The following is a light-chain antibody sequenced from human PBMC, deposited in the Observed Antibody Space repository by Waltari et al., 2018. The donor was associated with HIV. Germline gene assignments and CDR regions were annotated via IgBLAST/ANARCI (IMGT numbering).Light chain of an antibody. CDR2: HDD. J-gene: IGLJ2*01. CDR1: SSNIGSHA. V-gene: IGLV1-36*01. CDR3: ATWDDGLNALL. Sequence: QSVLTQSPSVSEAPGQRVTISCSGSSSNIGSHAVTWFRQSPGKPPNLLGDHDDLILSGVSDRLSASKSGTSASLAINDLQSEDESLYYCATWDDGLNALLFGGGTKVTVL.